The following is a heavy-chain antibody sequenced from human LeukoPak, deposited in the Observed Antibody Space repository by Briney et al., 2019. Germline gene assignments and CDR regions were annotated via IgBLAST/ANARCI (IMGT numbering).Heavy chain of an antibody. J-gene: IGHJ4*02. CDR3: AKDGVYCGGDCYSWYFGY. D-gene: IGHD2-21*02. CDR2: ISYDGSNK. CDR1: GFTYSSYG. V-gene: IGHV3-30*18. Sequence: GGSLRLFCAASGFTYSSYGVHWVRQAPGKGLEWVAVISYDGSNKYYADSVKGRFTISRDNSKNTLYLQMNSLRAEDTAVYYCAKDGVYCGGDCYSWYFGYWGQGTLVTVSS.